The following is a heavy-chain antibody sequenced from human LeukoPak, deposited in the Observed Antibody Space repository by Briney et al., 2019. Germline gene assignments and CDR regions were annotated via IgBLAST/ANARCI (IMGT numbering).Heavy chain of an antibody. CDR1: GFTFDDYA. D-gene: IGHD3-22*01. Sequence: PGGSLRLSCAASGFTFDDYAMHWVRQAPGKGLEWVSGISWNSGSIGYADSVKGRFTISRDNAKNSLYLQMNSLRAEDTALYYCAKGDYYDSSGYPDYWGQGTLITVSS. V-gene: IGHV3-9*01. CDR3: AKGDYYDSSGYPDY. CDR2: ISWNSGSI. J-gene: IGHJ4*02.